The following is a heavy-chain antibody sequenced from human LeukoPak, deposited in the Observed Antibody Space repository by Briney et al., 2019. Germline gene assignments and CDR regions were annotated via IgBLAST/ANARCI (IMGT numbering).Heavy chain of an antibody. CDR1: GDSITNSSYY. J-gene: IGHJ5*02. CDR3: ARQFITLIVVVITPHWFDP. V-gene: IGHV4-39*01. D-gene: IGHD3-22*01. Sequence: SETLSLTCTVSGDSITNSSYYWGWIRQPPGKGLEWIGSIYYSGTTSYNPSLKSRVTMSVDTSKNQFSLKLNSVTAADTAVYYCARQFITLIVVVITPHWFDPSGQGTLVTVSS. CDR2: IYYSGTT.